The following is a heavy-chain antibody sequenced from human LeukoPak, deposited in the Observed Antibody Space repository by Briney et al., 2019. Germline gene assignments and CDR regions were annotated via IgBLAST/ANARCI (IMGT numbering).Heavy chain of an antibody. CDR3: ARDVKKAAAGSGDGMDV. CDR1: GFTFSSYS. D-gene: IGHD6-13*01. J-gene: IGHJ6*02. CDR2: ISSSSYI. Sequence: GRSLRLSCAVSGFTFSSYSMNWVRQAPGKGLEWVSSISSSSYIYYADSVKGRFTISRDNAKNSLYLQMNSLRAEDTALYYCARDVKKAAAGSGDGMDVWGQGTTVTVSS. V-gene: IGHV3-21*04.